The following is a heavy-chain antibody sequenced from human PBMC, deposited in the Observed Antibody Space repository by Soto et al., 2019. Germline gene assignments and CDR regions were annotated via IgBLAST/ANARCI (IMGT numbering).Heavy chain of an antibody. CDR1: GYTFTRDY. J-gene: IGHJ3*02. CDR3: ARAQFPRDAFDI. Sequence: ASVTGACKASGYTFTRDYMHWVRQAPGQGLEWMGIIYPSDGSTTYAQNFQGRVTMTRDTSTSTVYMELSSLRSEDTAVYYCARAQFPRDAFDIWGQGTLVTVSS. V-gene: IGHV1-46*01. CDR2: IYPSDGST.